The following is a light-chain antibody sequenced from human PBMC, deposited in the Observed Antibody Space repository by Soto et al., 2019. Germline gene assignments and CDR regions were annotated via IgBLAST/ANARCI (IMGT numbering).Light chain of an antibody. J-gene: IGLJ3*02. CDR3: ATWDDSLKGWV. CDR1: HSSIGNNT. CDR2: SDD. V-gene: IGLV1-44*01. Sequence: QSVLTQPPSASGTPGQRVTISCSGSHSSIGNNTVSWYQQFPGTAPRLLIYSDDQRPSGVPDRFSGSKSGTSASLAISGLQSEDEADYYCATWDDSLKGWVIGGGTKLTVL.